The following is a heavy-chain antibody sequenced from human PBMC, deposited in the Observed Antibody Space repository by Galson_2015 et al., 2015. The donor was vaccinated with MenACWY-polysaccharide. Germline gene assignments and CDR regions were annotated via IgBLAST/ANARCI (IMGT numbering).Heavy chain of an antibody. CDR3: ARDRAEYSGYHRGLDY. D-gene: IGHD5-12*01. CDR2: INSGGNT. J-gene: IGHJ4*02. Sequence: SLRLSCAASGFTVRRNSVKWVRQAPGKGLEWVSIINSGGNTYYADSVKGRFTISRDNSKSTVCLQMNSLKAEDTALYYCARDRAEYSGYHRGLDYWGQGTLVTVSS. CDR1: GFTVRRNS. V-gene: IGHV3-53*01.